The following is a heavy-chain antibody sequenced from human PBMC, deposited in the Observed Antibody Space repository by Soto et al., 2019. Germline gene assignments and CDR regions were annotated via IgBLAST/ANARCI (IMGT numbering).Heavy chain of an antibody. CDR2: ISSSGNTV. Sequence: PGGSLRLPCGASRFTFSDYYMSWIRQAPGKGLEWMSYISSSGNTVYYADSVEGRFTISRDNAQNSLYLQMNNLRAEDTAVYYCARDSRVYYGSGSSVDGWGQGTLVTVSS. CDR3: ARDSRVYYGSGSSVDG. J-gene: IGHJ4*02. V-gene: IGHV3-11*01. D-gene: IGHD3-10*01. CDR1: RFTFSDYY.